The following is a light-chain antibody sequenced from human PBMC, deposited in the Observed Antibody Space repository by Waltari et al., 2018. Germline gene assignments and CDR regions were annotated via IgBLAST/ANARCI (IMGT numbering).Light chain of an antibody. CDR3: GSYRSGSTLV. CDR2: NVP. V-gene: IGLV2-14*03. CDR1: RRDIGGHIH. J-gene: IGLJ2*01. Sequence: QSALTQPASVSGSPGQSIATPCTGTRRDIGGHIHVSWYQHHPDKAPTIIIYNVPNRPSGVSDRFSGSKSGNTASLTISGLQAEDEADYYCGSYRSGSTLVFGGGTRLTVL.